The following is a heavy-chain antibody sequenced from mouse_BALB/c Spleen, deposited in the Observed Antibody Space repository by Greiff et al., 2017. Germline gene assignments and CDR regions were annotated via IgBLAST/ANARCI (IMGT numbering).Heavy chain of an antibody. CDR3: ATKAYSDV. CDR2: INPSTGYT. CDR1: GYTFTSYW. D-gene: IGHD1-2*01. V-gene: IGHV1-7*01. J-gene: IGHJ1*01. Sequence: QVQLKESGAELAKPGASVKMSCKASGYTFTSYWMHWVKQRPGQGLEWIGYINPSTGYTEYNQKFKDKATLTADKSSSTAYMQLSSLTSEDSAVYYCATKAYSDVWGAGTAVTVSS.